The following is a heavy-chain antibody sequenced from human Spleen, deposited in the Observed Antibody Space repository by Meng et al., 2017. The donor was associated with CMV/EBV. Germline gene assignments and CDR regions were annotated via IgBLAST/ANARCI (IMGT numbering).Heavy chain of an antibody. CDR1: GFTFSDYY. Sequence: GESLKISCAASGFTFSDYYMSWIRQAPGKGLEWVSYISSSGSTIYYADSVKGRFTISRDNAKNSLYLQMNSLRAEDTAVYYCARDRSKGKGGHPGENWFDPWGQGTLVTSPQ. CDR2: ISSSGSTI. V-gene: IGHV3-11*01. J-gene: IGHJ5*02. D-gene: IGHD2-15*01. CDR3: ARDRSKGKGGHPGENWFDP.